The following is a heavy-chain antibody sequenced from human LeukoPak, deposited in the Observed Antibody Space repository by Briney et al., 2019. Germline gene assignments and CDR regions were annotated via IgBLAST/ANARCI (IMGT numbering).Heavy chain of an antibody. Sequence: ASVKVSCKASGGTFSSYAISWVRQAPGKGLEWMGGCDPEDGETIYAQKFQGRVTMTEDTSTDTAYMELSSLRSEDTAVYYCATDTWKYYDFWSGYSGYGMDVWGQGTTVTVSS. CDR3: ATDTWKYYDFWSGYSGYGMDV. V-gene: IGHV1-24*01. CDR1: GGTFSSYA. J-gene: IGHJ6*02. D-gene: IGHD3-3*01. CDR2: CDPEDGET.